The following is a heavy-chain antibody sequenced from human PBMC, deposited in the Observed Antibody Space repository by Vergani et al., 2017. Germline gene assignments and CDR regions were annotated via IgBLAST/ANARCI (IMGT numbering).Heavy chain of an antibody. CDR3: AKSSGWYDSVGAFDI. CDR2: IYHSGST. D-gene: IGHD6-19*01. CDR1: GGSISSGGYS. V-gene: IGHV4-30-2*01. Sequence: QLQLQESGSGLVKPSQTLSLTCAVSGGSISSGGYSWSWIRQPPGKGLEWIGYIYHSGSTYYNPSLKSRVTISVDKSKNQFSLKLSSVTAADTAVYYCAKSSGWYDSVGAFDIWGQGTMVTVSS. J-gene: IGHJ3*02.